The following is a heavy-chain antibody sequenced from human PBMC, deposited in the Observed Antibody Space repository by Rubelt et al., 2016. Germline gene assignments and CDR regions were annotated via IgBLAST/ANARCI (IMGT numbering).Heavy chain of an antibody. J-gene: IGHJ6*02. CDR3: ARARSYPYGMDV. V-gene: IGHV3-21*06. CDR1: EFSFSSYS. D-gene: IGHD2-2*01. Sequence: VQLVESGGTLVKPGGSLRLSCAASEFSFSSYSMNWVRQAPGKGLEWVSSISSSSSTIYYADSVKGRFTISRDNARNSLYWQMNSLRDEETAVYYCARARSYPYGMDVWGQGTTVTVSS. CDR2: ISSSSSTI.